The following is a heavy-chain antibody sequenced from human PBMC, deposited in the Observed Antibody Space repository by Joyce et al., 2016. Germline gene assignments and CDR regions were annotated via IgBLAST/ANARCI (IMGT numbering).Heavy chain of an antibody. CDR3: VRGISARPGGPNWFDP. CDR1: GFSFIGYW. V-gene: IGHV3-74*01. CDR2: INTDGSST. J-gene: IGHJ5*02. D-gene: IGHD6-6*01. Sequence: EVQLVESGGGLVQPGGSLRLSCAASGFSFIGYWVHWVRQAPGKGRVGGSRINTDGSSTRFADSVKGRFTSSRDNAKNTLYLQMNSLRAEDTAVYYCVRGISARPGGPNWFDPWGQGTLVTVSS.